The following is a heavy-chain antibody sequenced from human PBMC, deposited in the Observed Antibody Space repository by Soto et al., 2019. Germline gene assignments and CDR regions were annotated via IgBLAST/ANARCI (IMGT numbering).Heavy chain of an antibody. D-gene: IGHD2-15*01. CDR2: IWYDGSIK. CDR3: ARATSGGFDALDM. V-gene: IGHV3-33*01. CDR1: GFTFGIYG. Sequence: QVQLVESGGGVVQPGRSLRLSCAASGFTFGIYGMHWVRQAPGKGLEWVAVIWYDGSIKYHADSVKGRFTISRDNSKNTVYLQMNSLRDEDTAVCYWARATSGGFDALDMWGQGTMVTVSS. J-gene: IGHJ3*02.